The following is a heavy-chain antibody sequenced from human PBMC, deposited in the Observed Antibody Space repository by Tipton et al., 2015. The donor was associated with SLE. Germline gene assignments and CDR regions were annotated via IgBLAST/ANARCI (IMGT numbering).Heavy chain of an antibody. CDR3: ARAEPSGPPYYFDY. CDR1: GGSISSYY. CDR2: IYYNGDT. D-gene: IGHD1-14*01. Sequence: LRLSCTVSGGSISSYYWNWIRQPPGKGPEWIGYIYYNGDTNYNPSLRSRVTISVDTSKNQFSLSLSSVTAADTAVYYCARAEPSGPPYYFDYWGQGSLVTVSS. J-gene: IGHJ4*02. V-gene: IGHV4-59*01.